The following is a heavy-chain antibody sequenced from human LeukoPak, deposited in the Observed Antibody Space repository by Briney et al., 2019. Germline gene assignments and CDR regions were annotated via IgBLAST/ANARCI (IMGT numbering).Heavy chain of an antibody. CDR1: GGSSSSYY. Sequence: SETLSLTCTVSGGSSSSYYWSWIRQPPGKGLEWIGYIYYRGSTNYNPSLKSRVTISVDTSKNQFSLKLSSVTAADTAVYYCAREKWTFDYWGQGTLVTVSS. V-gene: IGHV4-59*01. CDR2: IYYRGST. J-gene: IGHJ4*02. CDR3: AREKWTFDY. D-gene: IGHD1-26*01.